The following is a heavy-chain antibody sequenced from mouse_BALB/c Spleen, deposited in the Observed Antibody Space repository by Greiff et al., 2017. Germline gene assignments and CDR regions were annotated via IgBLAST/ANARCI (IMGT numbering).Heavy chain of an antibody. CDR2: IYPGSGNT. Sequence: QVQLQQSGAELARPGASVKLSCKASGYTFTDYYINWVKQRTGQGLEWIGEIYPGSGNTYYNEKFKGKATLTADKSSSTAYMQLSSLTSEDSAVYFCARTGFYYYGGYFDYWGQGTTLTVSS. CDR3: ARTGFYYYGGYFDY. V-gene: IGHV1-77*01. J-gene: IGHJ2*01. D-gene: IGHD1-1*02. CDR1: GYTFTDYY.